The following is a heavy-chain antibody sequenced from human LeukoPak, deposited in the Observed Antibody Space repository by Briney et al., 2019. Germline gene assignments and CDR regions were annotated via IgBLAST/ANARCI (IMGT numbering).Heavy chain of an antibody. CDR1: GFIFSSYS. D-gene: IGHD1-26*01. CDR2: ISSSSSYI. J-gene: IGHJ5*02. CDR3: ARGNSGSYSQDWFDP. V-gene: IGHV3-21*04. Sequence: GGSLRLSCVASGFIFSSYSMNWVRQAPGKGLEWVSSISSSSSYIYYADSVKGRFTISRDNAKNSLYLQMNSLRDDDMALYYCARGNSGSYSQDWFDPWGQGTLVTVSS.